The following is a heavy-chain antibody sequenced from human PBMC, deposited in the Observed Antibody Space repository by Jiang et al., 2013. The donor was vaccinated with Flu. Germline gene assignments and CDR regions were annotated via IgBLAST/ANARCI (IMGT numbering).Heavy chain of an antibody. CDR2: ISNSGNTI. CDR3: ARDRLLRELRLDP. Sequence: RLSCAASGFTFSDYYMSWIRQAPGKGLEWVSYISNSGNTIYYADSVKGRFTISRDNTKNSLYLQMISLRTEDTAVYYCARDRLLRELRLDPWGQGTLVTVSS. J-gene: IGHJ5*02. D-gene: IGHD2-15*01. V-gene: IGHV3-11*01. CDR1: GFTFSDYY.